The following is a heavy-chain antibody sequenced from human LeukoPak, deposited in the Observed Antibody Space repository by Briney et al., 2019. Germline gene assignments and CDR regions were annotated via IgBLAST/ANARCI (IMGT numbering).Heavy chain of an antibody. CDR3: ARDKGFYDSSGHYFDY. CDR2: ISAYKVNT. D-gene: IGHD3-22*01. V-gene: IGHV1-18*01. J-gene: IGHJ4*02. Sequence: AASVKVSCKTSGYTFTIYGISWVRQAPGQGLEWIGWISAYKVNTNYAQKFQGRVTMTTDTSTDTAYMELRSLRSDDTAVYYCARDKGFYDSSGHYFDYWGQGTLVTVSS. CDR1: GYTFTIYG.